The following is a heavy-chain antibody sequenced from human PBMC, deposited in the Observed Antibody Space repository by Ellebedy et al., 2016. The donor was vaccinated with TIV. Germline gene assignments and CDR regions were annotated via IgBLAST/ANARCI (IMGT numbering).Heavy chain of an antibody. CDR2: IHYSGTT. CDR3: ARSVIVPAADYFDY. D-gene: IGHD2-2*01. V-gene: IGHV4-39*07. Sequence: SETLSLTXIVSGDSISSSTYYWGWIRQSPGKGREWIGSIHYSGTTHYKPSLEGRVTISVDTSKNQFSLKLDSVTAADTAVYYCARSVIVPAADYFDYWGQGTLVTVSS. J-gene: IGHJ4*02. CDR1: GDSISSSTYY.